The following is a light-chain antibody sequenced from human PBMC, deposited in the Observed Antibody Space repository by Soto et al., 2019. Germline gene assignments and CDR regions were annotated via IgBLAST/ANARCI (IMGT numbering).Light chain of an antibody. CDR1: KGIRDD. CDR3: LQDYNYPHT. V-gene: IGKV1-6*01. CDR2: GAS. Sequence: IKMTQPPSALSASEGDRVTITCRASKGIRDDLGWYQQKPGEAPKALIYGASNLQSGVPSRFSASGSGTDFTLTISSLQPEDFATYYCLQDYNYPHTFGQGTKVDIK. J-gene: IGKJ2*01.